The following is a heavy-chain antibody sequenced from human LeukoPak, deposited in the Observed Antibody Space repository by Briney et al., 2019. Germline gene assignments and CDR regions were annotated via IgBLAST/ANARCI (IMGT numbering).Heavy chain of an antibody. Sequence: ASAKVSCKVSGYTLTELSMHWVRQAPGKGLEWVGGFDPEDGETIYAQKFQGRVTMTEDTSTDTAYMELSSLRSEDTAVYYCARSGSYGYYFDYWGQGTLVTVSS. CDR1: GYTLTELS. CDR3: ARSGSYGYYFDY. V-gene: IGHV1-24*01. CDR2: FDPEDGET. J-gene: IGHJ4*02. D-gene: IGHD5-18*01.